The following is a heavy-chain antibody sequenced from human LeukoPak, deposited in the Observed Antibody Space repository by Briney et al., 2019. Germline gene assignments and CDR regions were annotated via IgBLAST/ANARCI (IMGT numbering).Heavy chain of an antibody. J-gene: IGHJ4*02. CDR2: ISSSSSTI. V-gene: IGHV3-48*01. Sequence: PGGSLRLSCAASGFTFSNAWMSWVRQAPGKGLEWVSYISSSSSTIYYADSVKGRFTISRDNAKNSLYLQMNSLRAEDTAVYYCAFNHFLNLRGVGAFDYWGQGTLVTVSS. D-gene: IGHD1-26*01. CDR1: GFTFSNAW. CDR3: AFNHFLNLRGVGAFDY.